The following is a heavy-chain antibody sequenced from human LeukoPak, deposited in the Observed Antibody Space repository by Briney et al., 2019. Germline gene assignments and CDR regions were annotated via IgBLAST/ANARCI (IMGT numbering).Heavy chain of an antibody. V-gene: IGHV3-48*03. CDR2: ISSSGSTI. D-gene: IGHD3-22*01. CDR1: GFTFSSYE. J-gene: IGHJ4*02. Sequence: GGSLRLSCAASGFTFSSYEMNWVRQPPGKGLEWVSYISSSGSTIYYADSVKGRFTISRDNAKNSLYLQMNSLRAEDTAVYYCASPVHYYDSSGIGDYWGQGTLVTVSS. CDR3: ASPVHYYDSSGIGDY.